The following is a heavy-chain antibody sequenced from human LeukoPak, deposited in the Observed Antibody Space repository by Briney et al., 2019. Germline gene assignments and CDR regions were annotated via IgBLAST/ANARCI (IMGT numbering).Heavy chain of an antibody. CDR2: IYHSGST. J-gene: IGHJ5*02. CDR1: GGSISSRNR. Sequence: KPSETPSLTCAVSGGSISSRNRWSWVGQLPGKGLEWIGEIYHSGSTNYNPSLKSRVTISVDKSKNQFSLKLSSVTAADTAVYYCARWAKIRGGFNWFDPWGQGTLVTVSS. D-gene: IGHD3-10*01. V-gene: IGHV4-4*02. CDR3: ARWAKIRGGFNWFDP.